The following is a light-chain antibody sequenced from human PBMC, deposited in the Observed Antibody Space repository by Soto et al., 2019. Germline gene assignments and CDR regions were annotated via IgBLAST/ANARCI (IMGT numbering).Light chain of an antibody. Sequence: QSALTQPASVSGSPGQSITISCTGTSSDVGDYNYVSWYQQHPGKVPKLMIYEVSNRPSGVSNRFSGSKSGNTASLTISGLQAEDEADYYCSSYTSSSNVVFGGGTKVNV. CDR1: SSDVGDYNY. CDR3: SSYTSSSNVV. J-gene: IGLJ2*01. CDR2: EVS. V-gene: IGLV2-14*01.